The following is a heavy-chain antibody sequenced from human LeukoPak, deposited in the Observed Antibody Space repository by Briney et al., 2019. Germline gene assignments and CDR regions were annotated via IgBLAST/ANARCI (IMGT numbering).Heavy chain of an antibody. CDR1: GFTLSDYY. Sequence: NPGGSLRLSCAVSGFTLSDYYMRWVRQAPGKGLEWVSYISSSGSTIYYVDSVKGRFTISRDNPKNSLYLQMNSLRAEDTAVYYCARDPYYYDSSGYYYALDYWGQGTLVTVSS. D-gene: IGHD3-22*01. CDR2: ISSSGSTI. J-gene: IGHJ4*02. CDR3: ARDPYYYDSSGYYYALDY. V-gene: IGHV3-11*04.